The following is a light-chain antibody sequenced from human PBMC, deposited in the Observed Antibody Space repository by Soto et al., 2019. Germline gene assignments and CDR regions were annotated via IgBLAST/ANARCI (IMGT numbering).Light chain of an antibody. V-gene: IGKV3-15*01. Sequence: EVMMTQSPATLSVSPGDTATLSCRASQSAGNNLAWYQQKPGQAPRLLMYYASTRATDVPARFSGSGSGTEFTLTISSLQSEDFAVYYCQQYNNWPPITFGQGTRLEIK. CDR1: QSAGNN. CDR2: YAS. CDR3: QQYNNWPPIT. J-gene: IGKJ5*01.